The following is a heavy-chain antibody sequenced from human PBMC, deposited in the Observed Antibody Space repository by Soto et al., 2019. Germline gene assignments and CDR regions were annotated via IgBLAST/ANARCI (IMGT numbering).Heavy chain of an antibody. Sequence: QVQLQESGPGLVKPSQTLSLTCTVSGGSISSGGYYWSWIRQHPGKGLEWIGYIYYSGSTYYNPSLECRVXXXVXXSKNQFSLKLSSVTAADTAVYYCATGGRRSPGMDVWGQGTTVTVSS. J-gene: IGHJ6*02. V-gene: IGHV4-31*03. CDR2: IYYSGST. CDR1: GGSISSGGYY. CDR3: ATGGRRSPGMDV.